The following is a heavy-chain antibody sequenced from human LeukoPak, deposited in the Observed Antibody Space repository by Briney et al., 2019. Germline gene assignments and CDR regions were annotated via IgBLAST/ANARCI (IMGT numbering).Heavy chain of an antibody. V-gene: IGHV4-30-4*07. Sequence: SETLSLTCTVSGGSISSGGYSWSWIRQPPGKGLEWIGYIYYSGSTYYDPSLKSRVTISVDTSKNQFSLKLSSVTAADTAVYYCARGVRTYYYDSSGYYSFYYFDYWGQGTLVTVSS. D-gene: IGHD3-22*01. CDR2: IYYSGST. CDR1: GGSISSGGYS. CDR3: ARGVRTYYYDSSGYYSFYYFDY. J-gene: IGHJ4*02.